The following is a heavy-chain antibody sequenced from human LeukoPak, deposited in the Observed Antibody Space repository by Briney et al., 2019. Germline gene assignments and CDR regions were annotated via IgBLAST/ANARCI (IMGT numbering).Heavy chain of an antibody. CDR3: ARRGGQQRVFYYFDY. V-gene: IGHV4-34*01. CDR2: INHSGST. Sequence: SENLSLTCAVYGGSFSGYYWSWIRQPPGKGLEWIGEINHSGSTNYNPSLKSRVTISVDTSKNQFSLKLSSVTAADTAVYYCARRGGQQRVFYYFDYWGQGTLVTVSS. CDR1: GGSFSGYY. D-gene: IGHD6-13*01. J-gene: IGHJ4*02.